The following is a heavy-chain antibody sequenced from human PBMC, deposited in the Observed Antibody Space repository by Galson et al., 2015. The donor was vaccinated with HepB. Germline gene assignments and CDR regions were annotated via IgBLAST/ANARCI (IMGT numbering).Heavy chain of an antibody. D-gene: IGHD3-22*01. V-gene: IGHV6-1*01. CDR2: TYYRSKWYN. J-gene: IGHJ5*02. Sequence: CAISGDSVSSNSAAWNWIRQSPSRGLEWLGRTYYRSKWYNDYAVSVKSRITINPDTSKNQFSLQLNSVTPEDTAVYYCARNVASSGYPHWFDPWGQGTLVTVSS. CDR3: ARNVASSGYPHWFDP. CDR1: GDSVSSNSAA.